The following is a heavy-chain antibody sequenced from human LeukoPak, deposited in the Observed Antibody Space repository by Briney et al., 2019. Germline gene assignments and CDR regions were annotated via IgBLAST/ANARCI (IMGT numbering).Heavy chain of an antibody. CDR2: INPSGGST. CDR1: GYTFTSYY. D-gene: IGHD6-13*01. V-gene: IGHV1-46*01. Sequence: ASVKVSCKASGYTFTSYYMYWVRQAPGQGLEWMGIINPSGGSTSYAQKFQGRVTMTRDTSTSAVYMELSSLRSEDTAVYYCARDLFSIAAAGPLDYWGQGTLVTVSS. CDR3: ARDLFSIAAAGPLDY. J-gene: IGHJ4*02.